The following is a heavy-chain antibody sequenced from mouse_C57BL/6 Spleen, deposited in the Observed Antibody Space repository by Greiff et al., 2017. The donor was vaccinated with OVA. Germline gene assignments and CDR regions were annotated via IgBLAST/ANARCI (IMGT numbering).Heavy chain of an antibody. D-gene: IGHD1-1*01. Sequence: QVQLKQSGPELVKPGASVKISCKASGYAFSSSWMNWVKQRPGKGLEWIGRIYPGDGDTNYNGKFKGKATLTADKSSSTAYMQLSSLTSEDSAVYFCARSYYYGSSYCYFDVWGTGTTVTVSS. CDR1: GYAFSSSW. CDR3: ARSYYYGSSYCYFDV. V-gene: IGHV1-82*01. J-gene: IGHJ1*03. CDR2: IYPGDGDT.